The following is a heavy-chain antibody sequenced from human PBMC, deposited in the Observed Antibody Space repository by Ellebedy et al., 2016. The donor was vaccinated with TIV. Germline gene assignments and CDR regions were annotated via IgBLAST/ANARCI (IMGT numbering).Heavy chain of an antibody. D-gene: IGHD2-2*01. CDR2: TYPDGSDT. Sequence: SLKVSCKGSGYTFVDYYIGWVRQTPGKGLEWVGITYPDGSDTRYSPSFQAQVTISADKSTDTAYLQWSGMKASDTAIYYCVRGVTPEHCRQTRCFASGLDVWGQGTTVTVSS. CDR3: VRGVTPEHCRQTRCFASGLDV. CDR1: GYTFVDYY. J-gene: IGHJ6*02. V-gene: IGHV5-51*01.